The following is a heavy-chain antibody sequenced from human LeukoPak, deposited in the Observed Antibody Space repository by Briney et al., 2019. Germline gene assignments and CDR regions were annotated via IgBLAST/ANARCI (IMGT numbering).Heavy chain of an antibody. CDR1: GGSISSGDYY. CDR2: IYYSGST. J-gene: IGHJ5*02. CDR3: ARGTYYDFWSGYTNWFDP. Sequence: PSQTLSLTCTVSGGSISSGDYYWSWIRQPPGKGLEWIGYIYYSGSTYYNPSIKSRVTISVDTSKNQFSLKLSSVTAADTAVYYCARGTYYDFWSGYTNWFDPWGQGTLVTVSS. V-gene: IGHV4-30-4*08. D-gene: IGHD3-3*01.